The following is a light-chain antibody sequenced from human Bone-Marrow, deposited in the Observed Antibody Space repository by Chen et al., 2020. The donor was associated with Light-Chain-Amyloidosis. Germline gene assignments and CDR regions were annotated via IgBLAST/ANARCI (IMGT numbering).Light chain of an antibody. Sequence: AIQMTQSPSSLSASVGDRVTITCRASQGIRNDVGWYQQKPGKAPKLLIYVASNLESGVPSRFSGSGSGTDFTRTISSLQPEEFATYYCLQDYSHPWTFGQGTKVEIK. CDR2: VAS. CDR3: LQDYSHPWT. CDR1: QGIRND. V-gene: IGKV1-6*01. J-gene: IGKJ1*01.